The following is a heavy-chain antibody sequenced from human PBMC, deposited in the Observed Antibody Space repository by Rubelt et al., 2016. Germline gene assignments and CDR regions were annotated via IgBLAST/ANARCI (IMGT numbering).Heavy chain of an antibody. V-gene: IGHV3-9*01. CDR1: GFSFDDYG. Sequence: EVQLVESGGGLVQPGRSLRLSCAASGFSFDDYGMHWVRQAPGKGLEWVSGINWSSKRLGYADSVKGRFTISRDNSKNTVLLQINSLRAEETAVYYCVRDRAASYFDYWGQGTLVIVSS. CDR2: INWSSKRL. J-gene: IGHJ4*02. CDR3: VRDRAASYFDY. D-gene: IGHD6-25*01.